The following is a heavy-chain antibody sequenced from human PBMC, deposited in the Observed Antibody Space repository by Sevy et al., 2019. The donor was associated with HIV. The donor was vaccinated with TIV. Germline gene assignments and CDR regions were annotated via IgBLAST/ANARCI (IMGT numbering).Heavy chain of an antibody. CDR2: IRQDGSEK. V-gene: IGHV3-7*01. Sequence: GGSLRLSCAASGFSFSWYWMSWVRQTPEKGLERVANIRQDGSEKNYVDSVKGRFTISRDNAKNSLYLQMNGLRAEDTAVYYCANKGGSRPNDAFDTWRQGTMVTVSS. D-gene: IGHD3-10*01. CDR1: GFSFSWYW. CDR3: ANKGGSRPNDAFDT. J-gene: IGHJ3*02.